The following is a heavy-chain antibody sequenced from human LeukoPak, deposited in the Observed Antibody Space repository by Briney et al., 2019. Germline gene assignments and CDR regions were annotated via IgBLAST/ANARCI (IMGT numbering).Heavy chain of an antibody. V-gene: IGHV7-4-1*02. D-gene: IGHD3-3*01. CDR1: GYTFTSYA. Sequence: GASVKVSCKASGYTFTSYAMNWVRQAPGQGLEWMGWINTNTGNPTYAQGFTGLFVFSLDTSVSTAYLQISSLKAEDTAVYYCARGAKGFWSGYSFNWFDPWGQGTLVTVSS. CDR2: INTNTGNP. J-gene: IGHJ5*02. CDR3: ARGAKGFWSGYSFNWFDP.